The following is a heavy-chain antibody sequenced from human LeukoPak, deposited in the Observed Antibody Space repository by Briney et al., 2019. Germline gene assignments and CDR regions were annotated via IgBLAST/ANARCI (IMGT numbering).Heavy chain of an antibody. V-gene: IGHV1-18*01. J-gene: IGHJ4*02. CDR3: ARDRSCDY. CDR2: ISAYNGNT. CDR1: GYTLTELS. D-gene: IGHD2-15*01. Sequence: ASVKVSCKVSGYTLTELSMHWVRQAPGKGLEWMGWISAYNGNTNYAQKLQGRVTMTTDTSTSTAYMELRSLRSDDTAVYYCARDRSCDYWGQGTLVTVSS.